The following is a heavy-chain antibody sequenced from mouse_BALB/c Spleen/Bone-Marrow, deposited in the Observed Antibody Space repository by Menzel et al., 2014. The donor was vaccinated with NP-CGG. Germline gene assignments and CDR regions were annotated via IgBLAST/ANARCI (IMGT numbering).Heavy chain of an antibody. CDR1: GYSFTDYF. J-gene: IGHJ2*01. Sequence: EVQLQESGPEPVKPGASVKISCKASGYSFTDYFMNWVKQSHGKSLEWIGRINPYNGVTFYNQNFKGKATLTVGKSSSTAHMELLSLTSEDSAVYYCGRWANWGQDTTLTVSS. V-gene: IGHV1-37*01. CDR2: INPYNGVT. CDR3: GRWAN.